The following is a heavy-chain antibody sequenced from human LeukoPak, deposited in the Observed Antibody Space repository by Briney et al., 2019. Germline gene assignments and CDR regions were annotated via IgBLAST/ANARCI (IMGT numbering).Heavy chain of an antibody. V-gene: IGHV1-18*01. D-gene: IGHD1-1*01. Sequence: ASVKVSCKASGCTFTSYGIRWVRQAPGQGLEWMGWISTYNGDTNYAQKPQGRVTMTTDTSTSTAYMALRSLRSDDTAVYYCARDHNWVVDYWGQGTLVTVSS. CDR3: ARDHNWVVDY. CDR1: GCTFTSYG. J-gene: IGHJ4*02. CDR2: ISTYNGDT.